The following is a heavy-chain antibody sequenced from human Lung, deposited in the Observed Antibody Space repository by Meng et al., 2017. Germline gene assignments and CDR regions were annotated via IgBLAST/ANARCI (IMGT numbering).Heavy chain of an antibody. Sequence: EVQLVESGGGLVQPWRSLRLSCAASGFTFSTYWQHWTRQAPEKGMVWVSHINTDGSSTNYADSVKGRFTISRDNDKNTLYLQMNSLRAEDTAVYYCGRSDGYIRDWGQGTLVTVSS. CDR2: INTDGSST. CDR3: GRSDGYIRD. CDR1: GFTFSTYW. D-gene: IGHD5-24*01. V-gene: IGHV3-74*01. J-gene: IGHJ4*02.